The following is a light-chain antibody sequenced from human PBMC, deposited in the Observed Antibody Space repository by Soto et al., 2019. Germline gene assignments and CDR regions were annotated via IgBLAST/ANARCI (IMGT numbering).Light chain of an antibody. Sequence: EIVMTQSPATLSVSPGERATLSCRASQSIGSSLAWYQQRPGQAPRLLMYGASTRATDIPARFSGSGSGTEFTLTISSLQSEDFAVYYCQQYIKWPPFTFGPGTKVDMK. V-gene: IGKV3-15*01. CDR1: QSIGSS. CDR2: GAS. CDR3: QQYIKWPPFT. J-gene: IGKJ3*01.